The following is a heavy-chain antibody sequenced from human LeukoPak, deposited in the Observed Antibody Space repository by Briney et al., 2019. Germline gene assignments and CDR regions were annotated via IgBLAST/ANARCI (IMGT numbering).Heavy chain of an antibody. D-gene: IGHD3-10*01. Sequence: SGGSLRLSCAASGFTFSNTWMSWVRQAPGKGLEWVGRIKSKTDGGTTDYAAPVKGRFTISRDDSKNTLYVQMNSLKTEDTAVYYCTTGPYDYGSGTYYHWGQGTLDTVSS. V-gene: IGHV3-15*01. CDR2: IKSKTDGGTT. CDR1: GFTFSNTW. CDR3: TTGPYDYGSGTYYH. J-gene: IGHJ4*02.